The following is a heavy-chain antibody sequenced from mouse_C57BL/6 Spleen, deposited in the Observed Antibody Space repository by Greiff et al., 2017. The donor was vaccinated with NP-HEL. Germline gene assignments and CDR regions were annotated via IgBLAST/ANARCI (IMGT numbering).Heavy chain of an antibody. J-gene: IGHJ1*01. CDR3: ATGLCRNFCFDY. CDR1: GFNITDDY. Sequence: EVQLKESGAELVRPGASVKLSCTASGFNITDDYMHWVKQRPEQGLEWIGWIDPENGGTDYAAKFQGKATITADTSSSTAYLQLSSLTSEDSAVYYCATGLCRNFCFDYWGPGTPVTVSS. D-gene: IGHD2-1*01. V-gene: IGHV14-4*01. CDR2: IDPENGGT.